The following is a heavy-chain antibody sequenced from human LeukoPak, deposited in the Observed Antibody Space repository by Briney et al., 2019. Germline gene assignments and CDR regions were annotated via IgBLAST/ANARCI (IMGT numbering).Heavy chain of an antibody. CDR3: ARIYGSGSYSSHYYYGMDV. J-gene: IGHJ6*02. CDR1: GYTFTGYY. CDR2: INPNSGGT. V-gene: IGHV1-2*02. D-gene: IGHD3-10*01. Sequence: ASVKVSCKASGYTFTGYYMHWVRQAPGQGLEWMGWINPNSGGTTYAQKFQGRVTMTRDTSISTAYMELSRLRSDDTAVYYCARIYGSGSYSSHYYYGMDVWGQGTTVTVSS.